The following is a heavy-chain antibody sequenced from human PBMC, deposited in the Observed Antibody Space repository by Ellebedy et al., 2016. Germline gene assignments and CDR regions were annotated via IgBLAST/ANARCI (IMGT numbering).Heavy chain of an antibody. CDR1: GYRSVNYW. V-gene: IGHV5-51*01. CDR2: IYPADSDT. CDR3: ARQPGVRGLIIDNWFDP. Sequence: GRSLRLSXQAPGYRSVNYWVGWVRQVPGKGLEWLGFIYPADSDTRYSPSFRGHVTISADRSINTVYLQWSSLEVSDTAIYYCARQPGVRGLIIDNWFDPWGQGSLVTVSS. J-gene: IGHJ5*02. D-gene: IGHD3-10*01.